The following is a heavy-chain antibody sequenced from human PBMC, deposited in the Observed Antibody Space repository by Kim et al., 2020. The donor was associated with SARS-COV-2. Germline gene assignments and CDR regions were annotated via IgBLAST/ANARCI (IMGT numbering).Heavy chain of an antibody. CDR2: INHSGST. CDR1: GGSFSGYY. V-gene: IGHV4-34*01. Sequence: SETLSLTCAVYGGSFSGYYWSWIRQPPGKGLEWIGAINHSGSTNYNPSPKSGVTISVETSKNQSSLKLSSGTAADTAGDYCAGVRIVGATRFHYSGQGT. CDR3: AGVRIVGATRFHY. D-gene: IGHD1-26*01. J-gene: IGHJ4*02.